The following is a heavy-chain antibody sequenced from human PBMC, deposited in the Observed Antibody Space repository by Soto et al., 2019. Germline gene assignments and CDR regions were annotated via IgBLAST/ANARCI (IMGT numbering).Heavy chain of an antibody. Sequence: ALLKVYCKVLRYLFTSYGISWVRQSPGQGLAWMGWISAYNGNTNYAQKLQGRVAMTTDTSTSTAYMELRSLSSDDTAVYYCARDDYGDLDYWGQGTLVTVSS. D-gene: IGHD4-17*01. J-gene: IGHJ4*02. V-gene: IGHV1-18*04. CDR2: ISAYNGNT. CDR1: RYLFTSYG. CDR3: ARDDYGDLDY.